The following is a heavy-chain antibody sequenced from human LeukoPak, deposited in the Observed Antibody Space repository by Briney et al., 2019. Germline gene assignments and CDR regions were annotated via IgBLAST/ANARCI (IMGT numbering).Heavy chain of an antibody. Sequence: AGGSLRLSCAASGFTFSDYYMSWIRRAPGKGLEWVSYISSSGSTIYYADSVKGRFTISRDNAKNSLYLQMSSLRAEDTAVYYCARLVLSGWYPYYFDYWGQGTLVTVSS. CDR2: ISSSGSTI. J-gene: IGHJ4*02. CDR1: GFTFSDYY. V-gene: IGHV3-11*04. CDR3: ARLVLSGWYPYYFDY. D-gene: IGHD6-19*01.